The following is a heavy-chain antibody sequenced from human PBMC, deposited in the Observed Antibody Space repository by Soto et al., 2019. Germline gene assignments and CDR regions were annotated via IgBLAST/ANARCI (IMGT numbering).Heavy chain of an antibody. V-gene: IGHV3-30-3*01. CDR2: ISYDGSNK. J-gene: IGHJ6*02. Sequence: GGSLRLCCAASGFTVSSYAMHWFRQAPGKGLEWVAVISYDGSNKYYADSVKGRFTISRDNSKNTLYLQMNSLRAEDTAVYYCARVSTRRSLDRLLLYPNYSYGMDVWGQGTTVTVSS. D-gene: IGHD2-2*02. CDR3: ARVSTRRSLDRLLLYPNYSYGMDV. CDR1: GFTVSSYA.